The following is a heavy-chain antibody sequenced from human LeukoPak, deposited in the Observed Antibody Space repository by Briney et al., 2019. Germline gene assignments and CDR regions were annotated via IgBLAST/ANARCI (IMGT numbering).Heavy chain of an antibody. CDR3: ARRNVQWLANFDY. CDR2: IYTSGST. V-gene: IGHV4-61*02. Sequence: TSETLSLTCAVSGGSISSGSYYCSCIRQPGGRGLESIGLIYTSGSTYYTHSLKGRVTISVDTSKNQFSLQLSSVTAADTAVYYCARRNVQWLANFDYWGQGTLVTVSS. CDR1: GGSISSGSYY. D-gene: IGHD6-19*01. J-gene: IGHJ4*02.